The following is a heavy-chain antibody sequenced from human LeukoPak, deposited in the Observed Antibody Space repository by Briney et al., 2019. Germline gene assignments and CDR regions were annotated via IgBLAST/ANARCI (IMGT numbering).Heavy chain of an antibody. CDR1: GGSISSYY. V-gene: IGHV4-59*01. Sequence: PSETLSLTCTVSGGSISSYYWSRIRQPPGKGLGWIGYIYYSGSTNYNPSLKSRVTISVDTSKNQFSLKLSSVTAADTAVYYCARENYYDSRPFDYWGQGTLVTVPS. CDR3: ARENYYDSRPFDY. D-gene: IGHD3-22*01. CDR2: IYYSGST. J-gene: IGHJ4*02.